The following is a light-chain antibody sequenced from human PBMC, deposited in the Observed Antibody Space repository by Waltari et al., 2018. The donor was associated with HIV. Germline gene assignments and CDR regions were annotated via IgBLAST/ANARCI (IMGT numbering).Light chain of an antibody. J-gene: IGLJ2*01. CDR2: DVS. Sequence: HSVLTQPASMSGSLGQSITISCLGRSNDVGGFNYFSWYQQSPDKAPRLVIYDVSNRPSGVSGRFSGSKSGSAASLTISGLQPEDEADYYCCSYSSSGTVLFGGGTRLTVL. CDR1: SNDVGGFNY. CDR3: CSYSSSGTVL. V-gene: IGLV2-14*03.